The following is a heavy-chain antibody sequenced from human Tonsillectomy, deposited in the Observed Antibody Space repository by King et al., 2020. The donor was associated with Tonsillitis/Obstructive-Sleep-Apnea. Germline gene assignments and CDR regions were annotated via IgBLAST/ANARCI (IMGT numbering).Heavy chain of an antibody. CDR1: GYSFTSYW. V-gene: IGHV5-51*01. J-gene: IGHJ6*03. CDR2: IYPGDSDT. D-gene: IGHD6-13*01. CDR3: ARHPYSSSWYTFYYYMDV. Sequence: QLVQSGAEVKKPGASLKISCKGSGYSFTSYWIGWVRQMPGKGLEWMGIIYPGDSDTRYSPSFQGQVTISADKSISTAYLQWGRLKASDTAMYYCARHPYSSSWYTFYYYMDVWGKGTTVTVSS.